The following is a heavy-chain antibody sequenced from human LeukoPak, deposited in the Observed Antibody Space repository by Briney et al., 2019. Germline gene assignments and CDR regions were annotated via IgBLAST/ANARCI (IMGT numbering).Heavy chain of an antibody. V-gene: IGHV1-2*02. CDR1: GYTFTGYY. CDR2: MNPNSGDT. D-gene: IGHD3-10*01. CDR3: TRSGFGGGVHFDF. J-gene: IGHJ4*02. Sequence: ASVKVSCKASGYTFTGYYMHWVRQAPGQGLEWMGWMNPNSGDTDYVLKFRGKVTMTRDTSISTAYMELSSLTYEDSAMYYCTRSGFGGGVHFDFWGQGTPVTVSS.